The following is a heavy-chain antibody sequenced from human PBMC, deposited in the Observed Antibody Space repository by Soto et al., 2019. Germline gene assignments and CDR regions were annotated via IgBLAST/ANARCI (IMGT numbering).Heavy chain of an antibody. CDR3: ARAQIAVAGTPRGYGMDV. J-gene: IGHJ6*02. V-gene: IGHV3-74*01. Sequence: PGGSLRLSCAASGFTFSSYWMHWVRQAPGKGLVWVSRINSDGSSTSYADSVKGRFTISRDNAKSTLYLQMNSLRAEDTAVYYCARAQIAVAGTPRGYGMDVWGQGTTVTV. CDR1: GFTFSSYW. D-gene: IGHD6-19*01. CDR2: INSDGSST.